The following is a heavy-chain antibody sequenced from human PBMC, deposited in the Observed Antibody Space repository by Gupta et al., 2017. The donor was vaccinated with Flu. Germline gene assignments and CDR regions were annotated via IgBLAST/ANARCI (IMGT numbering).Heavy chain of an antibody. CDR3: ARSIGVCTWCFDI. D-gene: IGHD2-15*01. CDR2: TWTDGNSE. J-gene: IGHJ3*02. Sequence: RQAPGKGLEWVALTWTDGNSEYYADSVKGRFTISRDNSKSTLYLQMNSLRVEDTAIYYCARSIGVCTWCFDIWGHGTMVTVSS. V-gene: IGHV3-33*01.